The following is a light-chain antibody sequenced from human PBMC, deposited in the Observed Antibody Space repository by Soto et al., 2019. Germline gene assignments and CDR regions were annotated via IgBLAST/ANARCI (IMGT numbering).Light chain of an antibody. J-gene: IGLJ2*01. V-gene: IGLV2-14*04. CDR2: DVS. CDR3: SSYTSSSTLVV. CDR1: SSDVGGYNY. Sequence: GSPGQSITISCTGTSSDVGGYNYVSWYQQHPGKAPKLMIYDVSNRPSGVSNRFSGSKSGNTASLTISGLQAEDEADYYCSSYTSSSTLVVFGGGTKVTVL.